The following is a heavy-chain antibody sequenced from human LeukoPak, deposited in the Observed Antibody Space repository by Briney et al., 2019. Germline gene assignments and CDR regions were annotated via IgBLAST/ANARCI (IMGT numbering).Heavy chain of an antibody. CDR1: GFTFSSYS. J-gene: IGHJ4*02. D-gene: IGHD4-11*01. V-gene: IGHV3-48*01. Sequence: GGSLRLSCAASGFTFSSYSVNWVRQAPGQGLEWVSYISSTSTTIYYADSVKGRFTISRDNAKNSLYLQMNSLTADDTAVYYCARAQTNWGQGTLVTVSS. CDR3: ARAQTN. CDR2: ISSTSTTI.